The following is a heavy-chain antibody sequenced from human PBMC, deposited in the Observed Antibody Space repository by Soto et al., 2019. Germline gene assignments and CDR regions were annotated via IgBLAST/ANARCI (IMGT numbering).Heavy chain of an antibody. CDR3: ATERRYSCGWYWGWGFDY. D-gene: IGHD6-19*01. CDR1: GYTLTELS. J-gene: IGHJ4*02. Sequence: QVQLVQSGAEVKKPGASVKVSCKVSGYTLTELSMHWVRQAPGKGLEGMGGIDPEDGETIYAQKFQGRVTMTEDTSIDTAYMGLSSLRAEATAVNYCATERRYSCGWYWGWGFDYWVRRALVTV. V-gene: IGHV1-24*01. CDR2: IDPEDGET.